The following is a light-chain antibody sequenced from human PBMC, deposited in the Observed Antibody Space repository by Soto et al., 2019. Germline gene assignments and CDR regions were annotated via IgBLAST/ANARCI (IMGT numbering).Light chain of an antibody. V-gene: IGKV1-5*03. CDR3: QQLNNYPLT. CDR1: QTINNW. CDR2: KAS. Sequence: DMQMTHYPSTLSASVGDGVTMTCRASQTINNWLAWYQQKPGKAPKLLIYKASSLESGVPSRFSGSGSGTEFTLTISSLQPEDFATYYCQQLNNYPLTFGGGTKVDTK. J-gene: IGKJ4*01.